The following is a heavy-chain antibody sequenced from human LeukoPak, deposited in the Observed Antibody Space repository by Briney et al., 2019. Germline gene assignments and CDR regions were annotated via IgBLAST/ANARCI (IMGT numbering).Heavy chain of an antibody. Sequence: GGSLRLSCAASGFTFSSYAMSWVRQAPGKGLEWVSAISGSGGSTYYADSVKGRFTISRDNSKYTLYLQMNSLRAEDTAVYYCAKGALRYFDWLLENWGQGTLVTVSS. D-gene: IGHD3-9*01. CDR3: AKGALRYFDWLLEN. J-gene: IGHJ4*02. V-gene: IGHV3-23*01. CDR1: GFTFSSYA. CDR2: ISGSGGST.